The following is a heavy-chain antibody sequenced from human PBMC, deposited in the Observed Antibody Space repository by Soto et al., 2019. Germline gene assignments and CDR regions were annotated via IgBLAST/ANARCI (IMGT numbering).Heavy chain of an antibody. Sequence: QVQLVESGGGMVQPGRSLRLSCAASGFTFSSYGMHWVRQAPGKGLEWVAVIWYDGSNKYYADSVKGRFTNSRDNSKNTLYLQMNSRRAEDTAVYYCARDRYDILTGYSLLWFDPWGQGTLVTVSS. CDR2: IWYDGSNK. CDR3: ARDRYDILTGYSLLWFDP. D-gene: IGHD3-9*01. J-gene: IGHJ5*02. V-gene: IGHV3-33*01. CDR1: GFTFSSYG.